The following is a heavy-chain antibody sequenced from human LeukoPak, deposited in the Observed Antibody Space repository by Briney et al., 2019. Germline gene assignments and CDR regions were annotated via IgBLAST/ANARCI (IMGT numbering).Heavy chain of an antibody. CDR2: ISWNSGSI. V-gene: IGHV3-9*01. J-gene: IGHJ4*02. CDR1: GFTFDDYA. D-gene: IGHD5-24*01. CDR3: AKDRRRDGYNRPYFDY. Sequence: GGSLRLSCAASGFTFDDYAMHWVRQTPGKGLEWVSGISWNSGSIGYADSVKGRFTISRDNAKNSLYLQMNSLRAEDTALYYCAKDRRRDGYNRPYFDYWGQGTQVTVSS.